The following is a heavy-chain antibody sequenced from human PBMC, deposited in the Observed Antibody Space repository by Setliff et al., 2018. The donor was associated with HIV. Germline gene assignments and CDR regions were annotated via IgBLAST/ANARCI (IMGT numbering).Heavy chain of an antibody. J-gene: IGHJ4*02. D-gene: IGHD4-17*01. Sequence: PSEILSLTCAVHGGPFTDHYWNWIRQPPGKGLEWIAEIHHTGYLNYNPSLKSRVTISRDTSTNQFSLKVSSVTAADTAIYYCAAFFVTPLTTQDFWGQGTLVTVSS. CDR2: IHHTGYL. CDR3: AAFFVTPLTTQDF. CDR1: GGPFTDHY. V-gene: IGHV4-34*01.